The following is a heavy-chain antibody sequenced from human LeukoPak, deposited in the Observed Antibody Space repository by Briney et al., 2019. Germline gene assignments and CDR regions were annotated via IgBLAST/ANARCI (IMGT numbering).Heavy chain of an antibody. CDR2: ISAYNGNT. V-gene: IGHV1-18*01. D-gene: IGHD2-2*01. CDR1: GYTFTSYG. Sequence: ASVKVSCKASGYTFTSYGISWVRQAPGQGLEWMGWISAYNGNTNYAQKFQGRVTMTTDTSTSTAYMELRSLRSDDTAVYYCARGNRNQLLYYFDYWGQGTLVTASS. J-gene: IGHJ4*02. CDR3: ARGNRNQLLYYFDY.